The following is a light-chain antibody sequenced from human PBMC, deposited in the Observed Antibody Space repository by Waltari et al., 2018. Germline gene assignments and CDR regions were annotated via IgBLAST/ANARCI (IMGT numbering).Light chain of an antibody. J-gene: IGLJ2*01. V-gene: IGLV4-69*01. CDR1: RKHRNYA. CDR3: QTWGTDPHVV. CDR2: VDIDGSH. Sequence: QIVLTQSPSASASLGASVNLTFTLSRKHRNYAIAWHQQQPGPGPRCLIKVDIDGSHTRGQGFTERFSGSRGVTERFLASSNLQSEDEAVYYCQTWGTDPHVVFGGGTKVTV.